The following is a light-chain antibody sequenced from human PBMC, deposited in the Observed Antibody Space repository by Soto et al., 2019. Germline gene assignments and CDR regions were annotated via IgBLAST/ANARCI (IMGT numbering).Light chain of an antibody. CDR2: GAS. CDR3: QQHGSSPWT. V-gene: IGKV3-20*01. CDR1: QSVPSNL. J-gene: IGKJ1*01. Sequence: IVLTQSPGTLSLSPGERASLSCGASQSVPSNLLAWYQQKPGQTPKLLIYGASTRATGIPDRFSGSGSGTDFTLTITSLEPEDFAVYYCQQHGSSPWTFGQGTTVELK.